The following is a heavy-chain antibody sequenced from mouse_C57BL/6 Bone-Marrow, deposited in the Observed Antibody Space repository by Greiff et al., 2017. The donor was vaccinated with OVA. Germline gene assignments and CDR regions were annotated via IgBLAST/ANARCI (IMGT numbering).Heavy chain of an antibody. J-gene: IGHJ4*01. V-gene: IGHV1-59*01. Sequence: QVQLQQPGAELVRPGTSVKLSCKASGYTFTSYWMHWVKQRPGQGLEWIGVIDPSDSYTNYNQKFKGKATLTVDTSSSTAYMQLSSLTSEDSAVYYCARDDYVNYYAMDYWGQGTSVTVSS. CDR2: IDPSDSYT. CDR1: GYTFTSYW. CDR3: ARDDYVNYYAMDY. D-gene: IGHD1-1*01.